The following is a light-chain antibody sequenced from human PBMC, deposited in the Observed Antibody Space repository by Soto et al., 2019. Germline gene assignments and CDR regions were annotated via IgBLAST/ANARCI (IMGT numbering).Light chain of an antibody. V-gene: IGKV3-15*01. Sequence: EMVLTQSPATLSVSPGERVTLSCRASQSVSSDLAWYQQKPGQSPRLLIYGASTRATGIPARFSGSGSGTEFTLTISSLQSADFAVYYCQQYTNWPLIFGQGTRLEIK. CDR2: GAS. CDR3: QQYTNWPLI. J-gene: IGKJ5*01. CDR1: QSVSSD.